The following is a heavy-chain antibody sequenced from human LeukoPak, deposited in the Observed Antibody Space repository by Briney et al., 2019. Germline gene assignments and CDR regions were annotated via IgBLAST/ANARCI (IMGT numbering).Heavy chain of an antibody. J-gene: IGHJ4*02. D-gene: IGHD3-16*01. V-gene: IGHV4-39*07. Sequence: SETLSLTCTVSGGSISSGDYYWSWIRQPPGKGLEWIGEIYHSGNTNYNPSLESRVTISVDTSKNQFSLKLNSVTAADTAVYHCAGYSIPYTFGYWGQGTLVTVSS. CDR1: GGSISSGDYY. CDR3: AGYSIPYTFGY. CDR2: IYHSGNT.